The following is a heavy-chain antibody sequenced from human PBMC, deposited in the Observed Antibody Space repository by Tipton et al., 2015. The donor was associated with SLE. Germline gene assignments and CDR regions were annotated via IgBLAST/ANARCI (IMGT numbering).Heavy chain of an antibody. Sequence: GLVKPSETLSLTCTVSGDSLSSSYWNWIRQAPGKTLEWIGYVSDSGRPTYHPSLERRVTMSVDTSKKQISLKVKSVTAADTAVYYCGRGGEWYYGVAVWGQGTTVTVSS. J-gene: IGHJ6*02. CDR3: GRGGEWYYGVAV. CDR2: VSDSGRP. V-gene: IGHV4-59*12. D-gene: IGHD2-8*01. CDR1: GDSLSSSY.